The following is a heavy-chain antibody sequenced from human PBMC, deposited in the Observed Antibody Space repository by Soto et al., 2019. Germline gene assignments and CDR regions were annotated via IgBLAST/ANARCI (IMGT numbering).Heavy chain of an antibody. J-gene: IGHJ6*02. CDR3: AREMGYCSGGSCYADYYYYGMDV. Sequence: GESLKISCKGSGYSFTSYWISWVRQMPGKGLEWMGRIDPSDSYTNYSPSFQGHVTISADKSISTAYLQWSSLKASDTAMYYCAREMGYCSGGSCYADYYYYGMDVWGQGTTVTVSS. D-gene: IGHD2-15*01. CDR1: GYSFTSYW. CDR2: IDPSDSYT. V-gene: IGHV5-10-1*01.